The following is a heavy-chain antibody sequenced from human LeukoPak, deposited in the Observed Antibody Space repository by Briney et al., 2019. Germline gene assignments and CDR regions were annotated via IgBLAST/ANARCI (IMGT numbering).Heavy chain of an antibody. V-gene: IGHV4-34*01. CDR2: IDYSGNT. CDR3: ARPMGCYYYHYIDV. Sequence: SETLSLTCAVYGGSLSGLYWNWIRQTPGKGLEWIGEIDYSGNTNYSPSLKSRVTISIDTSKNQFSLTVRSVTAADTGVYYCARPMGCYYYHYIDVWGRGTTVTVSS. J-gene: IGHJ6*03. CDR1: GGSLSGLY. D-gene: IGHD3-10*01.